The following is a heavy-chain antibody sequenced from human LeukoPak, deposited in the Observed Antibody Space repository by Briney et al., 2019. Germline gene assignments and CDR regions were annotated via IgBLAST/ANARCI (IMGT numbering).Heavy chain of an antibody. CDR1: GGSFSGYY. Sequence: KPSETLSLTCAVHGGSFSGYYWSWIRQPPGKGLEWIGEINHSGSTNYNPSLKSRVTISVDTSKNQFSLKLSSVTAADTAVYYCARGPRYGDYGRYFDLWGRGTLVTVSS. J-gene: IGHJ2*01. V-gene: IGHV4-34*01. CDR2: INHSGST. D-gene: IGHD4-17*01. CDR3: ARGPRYGDYGRYFDL.